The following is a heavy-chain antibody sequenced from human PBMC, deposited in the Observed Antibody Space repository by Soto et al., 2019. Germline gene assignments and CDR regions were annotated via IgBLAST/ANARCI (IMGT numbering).Heavy chain of an antibody. CDR3: SRNVGHSNSSSRSHYFDY. D-gene: IGHD2-2*01. V-gene: IGHV4-4*02. J-gene: IGHJ4*02. CDR2: IKLSGST. CDR1: GASITRSHW. Sequence: PSQTLSLTCTVSPVFGASITRSHWWGWVRQPPGKGLEWIGEIKLSGSTNYNPSLKSRVTLSVDKSRNQFYLKIRSVTAVDSALTAISRNVGHSNSSSRSHYFDYWGQGTLVTVSS.